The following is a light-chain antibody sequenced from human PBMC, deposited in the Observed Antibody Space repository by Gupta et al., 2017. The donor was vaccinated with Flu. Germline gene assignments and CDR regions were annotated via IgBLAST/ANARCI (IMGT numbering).Light chain of an antibody. Sequence: VTPGQPAFIYCKSDQSLLHTNGETNLYWYLQRPGQPPQLLSYEVSNRVSGVSERFSGSGSGTDFTLKISRVEAADVGVYYCMQRIQVPWTFGQGTKVEIK. CDR3: MQRIQVPWT. V-gene: IGKV2D-29*01. CDR1: QSLLHTNGETN. CDR2: EVS. J-gene: IGKJ1*01.